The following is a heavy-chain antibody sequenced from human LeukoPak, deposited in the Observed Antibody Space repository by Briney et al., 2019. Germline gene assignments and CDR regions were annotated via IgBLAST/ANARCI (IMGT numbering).Heavy chain of an antibody. CDR1: GFTFSSYA. J-gene: IGHJ6*02. V-gene: IGHV3-23*01. D-gene: IGHD6-19*01. CDR2: ISGSGGST. Sequence: GGSLRLSCAASGFTFSSYAMSWVRQAPGKGLEWVSAISGSGGSTYYADSVKGRFTISRDNSKNTLYLQMNSLRAEDTAVYYCAKGTRKQWLGSPGYGMDVWGQGTAVTVSS. CDR3: AKGTRKQWLGSPGYGMDV.